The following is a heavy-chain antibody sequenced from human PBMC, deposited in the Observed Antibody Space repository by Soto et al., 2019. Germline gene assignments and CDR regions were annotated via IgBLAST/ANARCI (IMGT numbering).Heavy chain of an antibody. CDR3: ARRMGELLSYYYYYYGMDV. Sequence: PGAALKISWKGSGYSFTNYWIGWVRQMPGEGLEGMGIIYPGDSDTRYSPSFQGQVTISADKSISTAYLQGSSLKASDTAMYYCARRMGELLSYYYYYYGMDVWGQGTTVTVSS. J-gene: IGHJ6*02. V-gene: IGHV5-51*01. CDR2: IYPGDSDT. D-gene: IGHD3-10*01. CDR1: GYSFTNYW.